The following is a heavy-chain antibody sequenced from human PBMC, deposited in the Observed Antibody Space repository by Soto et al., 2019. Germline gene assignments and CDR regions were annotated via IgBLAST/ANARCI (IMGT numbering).Heavy chain of an antibody. CDR2: ISYDGVNK. V-gene: IGHV3-30*03. CDR1: GFTFSTYG. Sequence: GGSLRLSCAASGFTFSTYGMHWVRQAPGKGLEWVAVISYDGVNKYYADSVKGRFTISRDNSKNTLYLQMSSLRSEDTAVYYCASWAPGSNRLYYYGMDVWGQGTTVTVSS. J-gene: IGHJ6*02. CDR3: ASWAPGSNRLYYYGMDV. D-gene: IGHD3-10*01.